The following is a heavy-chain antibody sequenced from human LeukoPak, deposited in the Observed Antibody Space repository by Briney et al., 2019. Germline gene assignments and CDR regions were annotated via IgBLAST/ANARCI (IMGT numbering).Heavy chain of an antibody. CDR1: GGSISSGGYY. Sequence: SETLSLTCTVSGGSISSGGYYWSWIRQHPEKGLEWIGYIYYSGSTYYNPSLKSRVTISVDTSKNQFSLKLSSVTAADTAVYYCASNPNYYDSSDHNWFDPWGQGTLVTVSS. V-gene: IGHV4-31*03. CDR3: ASNPNYYDSSDHNWFDP. D-gene: IGHD3-22*01. CDR2: IYYSGST. J-gene: IGHJ5*02.